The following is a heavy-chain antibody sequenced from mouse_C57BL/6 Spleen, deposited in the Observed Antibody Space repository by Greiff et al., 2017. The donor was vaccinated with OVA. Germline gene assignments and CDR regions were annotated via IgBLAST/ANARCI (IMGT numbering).Heavy chain of an antibody. V-gene: IGHV5-17*01. J-gene: IGHJ4*01. CDR1: GFTFSDYG. Sequence: EVQLMESGGGLVKPGGSLKLSCAASGFTFSDYGMHWVRQAPEKGLEWVAYINSGSSTINYADTVKGRFTSSRDNAKNTLFLQMTSLRSEETAMYYCAIITTVVEDYAMDYWGQGTSVTVSS. D-gene: IGHD1-1*01. CDR3: AIITTVVEDYAMDY. CDR2: INSGSSTI.